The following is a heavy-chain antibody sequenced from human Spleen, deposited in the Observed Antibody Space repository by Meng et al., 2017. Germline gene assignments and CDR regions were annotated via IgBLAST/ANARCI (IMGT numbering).Heavy chain of an antibody. J-gene: IGHJ1*01. D-gene: IGHD3-10*01. V-gene: IGHV4-38-2*02. CDR1: GYSISSGYY. CDR3: ARNPYYYGEGSYLGPTRGFNH. Sequence: SETLSLTCTVSGYSISSGYYWGWIRQPPGKGLEWLGSIYHSGRTYYNPSLKSRVTISVDTSKNQFSLKLISVTAADTAVYYCARNPYYYGEGSYLGPTRGFNHWARG. CDR2: IYHSGRT.